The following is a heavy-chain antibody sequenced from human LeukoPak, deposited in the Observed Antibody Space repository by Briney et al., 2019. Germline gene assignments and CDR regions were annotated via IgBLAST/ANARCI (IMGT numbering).Heavy chain of an antibody. CDR1: GGSISSYY. J-gene: IGHJ4*02. Sequence: SETLSLTCTVSGGSISSYYWSWIRQPPGKGLEWIGYIYYSGSTNYNPSLKSQVTISVDTSKNQFSLKLSSVTAADTAVYYCARDPGEGIGGWYPFDYWGQGTLVTVSS. D-gene: IGHD6-19*01. V-gene: IGHV4-59*01. CDR3: ARDPGEGIGGWYPFDY. CDR2: IYYSGST.